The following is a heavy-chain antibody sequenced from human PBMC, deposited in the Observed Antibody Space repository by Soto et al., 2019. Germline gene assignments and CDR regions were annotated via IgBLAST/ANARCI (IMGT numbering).Heavy chain of an antibody. J-gene: IGHJ6*02. D-gene: IGHD5-12*01. CDR3: ATDVNSGWAHYYNYGMDV. V-gene: IGHV3-33*01. CDR2: IWSDGNNK. Sequence: QVQLVESGGGVVQPGRSLRLACEASGFTFNTYRMHWVRQAPGKGLEWVAIIWSDGNNKYYKDYVKGRFTISRDNSKNMLYLQMASLRVEAMALYYCATDVNSGWAHYYNYGMDVWGQGTTVTVSS. CDR1: GFTFNTYR.